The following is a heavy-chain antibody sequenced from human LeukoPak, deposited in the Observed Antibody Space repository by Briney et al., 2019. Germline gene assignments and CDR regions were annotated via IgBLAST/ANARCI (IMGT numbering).Heavy chain of an antibody. CDR2: ISGSGGST. Sequence: GGSLRLSCAASGFTFSSYAMSWVRQAPGKGLEWVSAISGSGGSTYYADSVKGRFTISRDNSKNTLYLQMNSLRAEGTAVYYCAKWVTMVRGVPWFDPWGQGTLVTVSS. J-gene: IGHJ5*01. V-gene: IGHV3-23*01. CDR1: GFTFSSYA. D-gene: IGHD3-10*01. CDR3: AKWVTMVRGVPWFDP.